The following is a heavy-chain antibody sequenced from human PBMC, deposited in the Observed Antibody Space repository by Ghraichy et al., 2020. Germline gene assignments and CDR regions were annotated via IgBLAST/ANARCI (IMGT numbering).Heavy chain of an antibody. CDR3: VRAYGSGSFYY. Sequence: GGSLRLSCATSGFNLGVYTMNWLRWAPNRGLEWVASISSDSVYIYYGASVRGRFTISRDNAVKSIYLQMNSLRVDDTAMYYCVRAYGSGSFYYWGQGTLVTVSS. V-gene: IGHV3-21*01. D-gene: IGHD3-10*01. CDR2: ISSDSVYI. CDR1: GFNLGVYT. J-gene: IGHJ4*02.